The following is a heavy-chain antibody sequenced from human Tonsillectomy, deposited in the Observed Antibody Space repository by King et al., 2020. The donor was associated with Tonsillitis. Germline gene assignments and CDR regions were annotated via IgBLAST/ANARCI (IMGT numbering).Heavy chain of an antibody. V-gene: IGHV3-30*18. CDR3: AKPYYYDSSGYLDY. CDR2: ISSDGNNK. Sequence: VQLVESGGGVVQPGRSLRLSCAASGFTFSSYGMHWVRQAPGKGLEWVAVISSDGNNKYYADSVKGRFTISRDNSRDTLDLQRNSLTTEDTAVYYCAKPYYYDSSGYLDYWGQGTLVTVPS. J-gene: IGHJ4*02. D-gene: IGHD3-22*01. CDR1: GFTFSSYG.